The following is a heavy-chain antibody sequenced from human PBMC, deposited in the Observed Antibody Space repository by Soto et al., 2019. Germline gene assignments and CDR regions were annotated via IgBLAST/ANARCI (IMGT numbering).Heavy chain of an antibody. D-gene: IGHD3-16*01. CDR1: GFTFRSFW. CDR2: INEDGSEI. CDR3: ARDIGFDYVD. V-gene: IGHV3-7*01. Sequence: EVQLVESGGRLVQPGGSLRVSCAVSGFTFRSFWMSWVRQAPGKGLEWVATINEDGSEIYYVDSVKGRFTISRDNAQNSLYLQMRSLSAEDTAVYFCARDIGFDYVDWGQGTRVTVSS. J-gene: IGHJ4*02.